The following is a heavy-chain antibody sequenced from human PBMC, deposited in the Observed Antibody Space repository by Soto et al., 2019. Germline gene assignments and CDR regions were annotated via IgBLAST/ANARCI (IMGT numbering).Heavy chain of an antibody. J-gene: IGHJ6*02. CDR1: GFTLSMYS. Sequence: PGGSLRLSCEVSGFTLSMYSMTCVRQDPGKGLEWVAKIPQDGSDGHYLDSVKGRFTISRDNAKNSVYLQMNSLRADDTAVYYCARDHFILPANEFFYGSEVWGQGAKVTVSS. V-gene: IGHV3-7*03. D-gene: IGHD2-21*02. CDR3: ARDHFILPANEFFYGSEV. CDR2: IPQDGSDG.